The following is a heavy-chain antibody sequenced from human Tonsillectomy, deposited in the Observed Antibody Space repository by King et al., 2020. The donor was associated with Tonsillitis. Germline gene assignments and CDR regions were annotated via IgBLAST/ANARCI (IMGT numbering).Heavy chain of an antibody. CDR1: GGSISSYY. CDR2: FYYSGST. J-gene: IGHJ6*03. CDR3: AREVAGFDYYYMDV. V-gene: IGHV4-59*01. Sequence: QLQESGPGLVKPSETLSLTCTGSGGSISSYYWSWIRQPPGKGLEWIGYFYYSGSTNYNPPLKSRVTISVDTSKNQFSLKLSSVTAADTAVYYCAREVAGFDYYYMDVWGKGTTVTVSS. D-gene: IGHD5-12*01.